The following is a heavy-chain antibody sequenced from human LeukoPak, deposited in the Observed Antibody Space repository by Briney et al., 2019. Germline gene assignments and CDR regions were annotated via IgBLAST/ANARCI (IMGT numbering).Heavy chain of an antibody. Sequence: GASVKVSCKASGYTFTSYGISWVRQAPGQGLEWMAWISAYNGNTNYAQKLQGRVTMTTDTSTSTAYMELRSLRSDDTAVYYCARDHPTYYYDSSGGYYYYYYGMDVWGQGTTVTVSS. V-gene: IGHV1-18*01. CDR1: GYTFTSYG. J-gene: IGHJ6*02. CDR2: ISAYNGNT. CDR3: ARDHPTYYYDSSGGYYYYYYGMDV. D-gene: IGHD3-22*01.